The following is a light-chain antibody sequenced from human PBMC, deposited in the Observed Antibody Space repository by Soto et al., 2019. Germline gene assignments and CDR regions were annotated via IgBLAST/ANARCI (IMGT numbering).Light chain of an antibody. V-gene: IGKV3-11*01. CDR2: DAS. CDR3: QQRSNWPTLIT. J-gene: IGKJ5*01. Sequence: EIVLTQSPATLSLSPGERATLSCRASQSVSSYLAWYQQKPGQAPRLLIYDASNRATGIPAMFSGSGSGTDFTLTISSLEPEDFAVYYCQQRSNWPTLITFGQGTRLEIK. CDR1: QSVSSY.